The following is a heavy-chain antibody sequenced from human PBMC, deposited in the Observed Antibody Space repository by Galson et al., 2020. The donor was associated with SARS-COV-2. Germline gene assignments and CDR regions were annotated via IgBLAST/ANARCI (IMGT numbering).Heavy chain of an antibody. CDR1: GDSINSYY. Sequence: SETLSLTCTVSGDSINSYYWSWIRQPPGKGLEWIGYIYQSGDTDSNPSLKSRLIISIDTSKNQFSLTLRSVTPADTAVYYCARTARSLDDWGQGITVTVS. CDR3: ARTARSLDD. D-gene: IGHD6-6*01. J-gene: IGHJ6*02. CDR2: IYQSGDT. V-gene: IGHV4-59*01.